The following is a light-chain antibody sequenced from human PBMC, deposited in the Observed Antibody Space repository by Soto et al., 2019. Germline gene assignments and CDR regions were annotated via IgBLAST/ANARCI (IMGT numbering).Light chain of an antibody. V-gene: IGKV1-5*03. J-gene: IGKJ1*01. CDR3: QHYTSYSEA. Sequence: QMTQSLSTLSSSVGDTVTITCRASQTISKSLAWYQQKPGKAPKLLIYKASTLKSGVPSRFSGSGSGTEFTLTISSLQPDDFATYYCQHYTSYSEAFGQGTKVDI. CDR1: QTISKS. CDR2: KAS.